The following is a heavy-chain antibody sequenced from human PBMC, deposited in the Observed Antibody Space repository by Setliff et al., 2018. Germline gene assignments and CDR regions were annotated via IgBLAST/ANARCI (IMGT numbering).Heavy chain of an antibody. V-gene: IGHV4-61*09. D-gene: IGHD6-13*01. CDR2: IYTSGST. CDR3: ARDPRYSSSWYSFDI. CDR1: GGSISSGSYY. J-gene: IGHJ3*02. Sequence: PSETLSLTCTASGGSISSGSYYWSWIRQPAGKGLEWIGHIYTSGSTNYNPSLKSRVTISVDTSKNQFSLKLSSVTAADTAVYYCARDPRYSSSWYSFDIWGQGTMVTVSS.